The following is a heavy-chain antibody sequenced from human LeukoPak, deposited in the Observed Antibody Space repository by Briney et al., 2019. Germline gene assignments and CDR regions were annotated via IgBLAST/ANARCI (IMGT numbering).Heavy chain of an antibody. V-gene: IGHV3-23*01. CDR2: ISGSGDST. J-gene: IGHJ4*02. Sequence: GGSLRLSCAASGVTFSSYAMSWVRQAPGEGLEWVSAISGSGDSTYYADSVKGRFTISRDNPKNTLYLQMNSLRAEDTAVYYCAKTSYSYGFSYFDYWGQGTLVTVSS. CDR3: AKTSYSYGFSYFDY. D-gene: IGHD5-18*01. CDR1: GVTFSSYA.